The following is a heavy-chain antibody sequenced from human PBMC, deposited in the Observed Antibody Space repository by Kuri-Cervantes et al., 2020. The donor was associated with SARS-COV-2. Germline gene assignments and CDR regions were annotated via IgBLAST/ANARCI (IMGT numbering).Heavy chain of an antibody. CDR2: ISYDSNNK. CDR3: AKDRAGVHDF. Sequence: GGSLRLSCAASGFTFTSYGFHWVRQAPGKGLEWVAVISYDSNNKYYADSVEGRFTISRDNSQNTLHLQMKSLRDEDTAIYYCAKDRAGVHDFWGQGTLVTVSS. V-gene: IGHV3-30*18. J-gene: IGHJ4*02. D-gene: IGHD2-21*01. CDR1: GFTFTSYG.